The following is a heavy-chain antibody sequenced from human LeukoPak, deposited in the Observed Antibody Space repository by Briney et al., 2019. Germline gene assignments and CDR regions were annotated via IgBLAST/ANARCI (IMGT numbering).Heavy chain of an antibody. J-gene: IGHJ4*02. CDR1: GFTFSSYA. V-gene: IGHV3-30-3*01. CDR2: ISYDGSNK. D-gene: IGHD1-26*01. Sequence: GGSLRLSCAASGFTFSSYAMHWVRQAPGKGLEWVAVISYDGSNKYYADSVKGRFTISRDNSKNTLYLQMNSLRAEDTAVYYCAKENEATPEWELHLDYWGQGTLVTVSS. CDR3: AKENEATPEWELHLDY.